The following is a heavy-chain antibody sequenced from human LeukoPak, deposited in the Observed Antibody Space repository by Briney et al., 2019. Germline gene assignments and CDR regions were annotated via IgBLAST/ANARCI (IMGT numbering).Heavy chain of an antibody. J-gene: IGHJ3*02. V-gene: IGHV3-21*01. Sequence: GGSLRLSCAASAFTFSSYSMNWVRQAPGKGLGWVSSISSSGSYIYYADSVKGRFTISRDNAKNSLYLQMNSLRAEDTAVYYCARDGYYDSSGYRLDAFDIWGQGTMVTVSS. D-gene: IGHD3-22*01. CDR2: ISSSGSYI. CDR3: ARDGYYDSSGYRLDAFDI. CDR1: AFTFSSYS.